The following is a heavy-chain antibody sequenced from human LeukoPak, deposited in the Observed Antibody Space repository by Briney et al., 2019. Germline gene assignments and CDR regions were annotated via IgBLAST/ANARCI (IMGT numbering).Heavy chain of an antibody. Sequence: GGSLRLSCAASGFTFSSYSMNWVRQAPGKGLEWVSYISSSSSTIYYADSVKGRFTISRDNAKNSLYLRMNSLRDEDTAVYYCARASTADAFDIWGQGTMVTVSS. D-gene: IGHD2-21*02. CDR1: GFTFSSYS. CDR3: ARASTADAFDI. J-gene: IGHJ3*02. V-gene: IGHV3-48*02. CDR2: ISSSSSTI.